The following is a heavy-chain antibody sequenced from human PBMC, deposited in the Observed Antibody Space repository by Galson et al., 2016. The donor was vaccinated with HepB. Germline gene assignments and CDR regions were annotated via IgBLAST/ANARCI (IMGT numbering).Heavy chain of an antibody. V-gene: IGHV3-21*06. J-gene: IGHJ4*02. Sequence: SLRLSCAGSGFTFSTFSMNWVRQAPGKGLEWVSSISSTSHFIYYADSVKGRFTISRDNAKSSVFLQMDSLGAEDTAMYFCAEEDSSNWPYFDYWGRGALVTVSS. CDR2: ISSTSHFI. D-gene: IGHD6-13*01. CDR1: GFTFSTFS. CDR3: AEEDSSNWPYFDY.